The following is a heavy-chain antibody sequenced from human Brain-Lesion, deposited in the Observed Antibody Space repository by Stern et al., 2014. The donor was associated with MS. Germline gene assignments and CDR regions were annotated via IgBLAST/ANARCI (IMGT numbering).Heavy chain of an antibody. CDR3: ARGRVVPGFQYYATDV. V-gene: IGHV4-61*02. J-gene: IGHJ6*02. CDR2: IFNSGST. CDR1: GGSISSGGYY. Sequence: VQLLQSGPGLVKPSQTLSLSCTVSGGSISSGGYYWSWIRQPAGKGLEWIGRIFNSGSTRYNPSLKSRGTISINHSQNPLSLMLNPMTAADTAVYYCARGRVVPGFQYYATDVWGQGTTVIVSS. D-gene: IGHD2-2*01.